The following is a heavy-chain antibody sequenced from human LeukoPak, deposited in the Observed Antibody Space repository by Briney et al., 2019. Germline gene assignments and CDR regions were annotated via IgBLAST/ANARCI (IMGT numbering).Heavy chain of an antibody. CDR2: IYHSGST. V-gene: IGHV4-4*02. CDR1: GGSISSSNW. CDR3: ASAIEYGVFDY. D-gene: IGHD2-8*01. Sequence: SGTLSLTCAVSGGSISSSNWWSWVRQPPGKGLEWIGEIYHSGSTNYNPSLKSRGTISVDTSKNQFSLKLSSVTAADTAVYYCASAIEYGVFDYWGQGTLVTVSS. J-gene: IGHJ4*02.